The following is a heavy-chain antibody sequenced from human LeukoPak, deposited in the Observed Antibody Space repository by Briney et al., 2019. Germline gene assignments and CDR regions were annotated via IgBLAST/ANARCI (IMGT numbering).Heavy chain of an antibody. J-gene: IGHJ4*02. V-gene: IGHV3-33*01. CDR3: ATAGGFCSSDCRYYFDS. CDR2: IWHDGSEK. CDR1: DFTFSSHA. Sequence: QPGGSLTLSCSTADFTFSSHAMHWVRQVPGKGLEWVAVIWHDGSEKYYEDSVKGRFSISRDNSRNTLFLRMKSLRAEDTAVYYCATAGGFCSSDCRYYFDSWGQGTLVTVSS. D-gene: IGHD2-21*02.